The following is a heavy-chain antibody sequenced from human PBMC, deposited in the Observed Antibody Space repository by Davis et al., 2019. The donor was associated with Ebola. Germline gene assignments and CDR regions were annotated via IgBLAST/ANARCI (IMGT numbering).Heavy chain of an antibody. V-gene: IGHV1-18*04. J-gene: IGHJ4*02. Sequence: ASVKVSCKASGYTFTNYGITWVRQAPGQGLEWMGWINPHNGNTNYAQNVQGRVTMTTDTSTSTAYMELSSLRSEDTAVYYCARDLGMIVAYYFDYWGQGTLVTVSS. CDR1: GYTFTNYG. D-gene: IGHD3-22*01. CDR3: ARDLGMIVAYYFDY. CDR2: INPHNGNT.